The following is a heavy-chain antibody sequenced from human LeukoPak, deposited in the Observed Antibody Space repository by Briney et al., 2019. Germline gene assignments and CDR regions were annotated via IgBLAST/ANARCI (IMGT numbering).Heavy chain of an antibody. V-gene: IGHV1-2*02. D-gene: IGHD6-19*01. CDR2: INPNSGGT. Sequence: ASVTVSCKASGGTFSSYAISWVRQAPGQGLEWVGWINPNSGGTDYAQKFQGRVTMTRDTSISTVYMELSRLRSDDTAVYYCARDQAGDAFDIWGQGTMVTVSS. J-gene: IGHJ3*02. CDR3: ARDQAGDAFDI. CDR1: GGTFSSYA.